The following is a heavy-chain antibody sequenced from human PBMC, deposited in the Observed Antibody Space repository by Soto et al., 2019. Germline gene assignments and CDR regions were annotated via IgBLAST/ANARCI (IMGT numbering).Heavy chain of an antibody. J-gene: IGHJ6*02. CDR1: GFTFSGSA. CDR3: TRNSGSYYPSDYYYYGMDV. D-gene: IGHD1-26*01. Sequence: VQLVESGGGLVQPGGSLKLSCAASGFTFSGSAMHWVRQASGKGLEWVGRIRSKANSYATAYAASVKGRFTISRDDSKNTAYLQMNSLKTEDTAVYYCTRNSGSYYPSDYYYYGMDVWGQGTTVTVSS. CDR2: IRSKANSYAT. V-gene: IGHV3-73*02.